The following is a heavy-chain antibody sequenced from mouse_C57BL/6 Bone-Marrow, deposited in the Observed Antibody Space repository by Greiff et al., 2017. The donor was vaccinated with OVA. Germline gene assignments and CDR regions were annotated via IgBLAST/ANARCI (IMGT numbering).Heavy chain of an antibody. J-gene: IGHJ4*01. D-gene: IGHD2-4*01. CDR3: VRDRETDYDYYYYAMDY. Sequence: EVQRVESGGGLVQPKGSLKLSCAASGFTFNTYAMHWVRQAPGKGLEWVARIRSKSSNYATYYADSVKDRFTISRDDSQSMLYLQMNNLKTEDTAMYYCVRDRETDYDYYYYAMDYWGQGTSVTVSS. V-gene: IGHV10-3*01. CDR2: IRSKSSNYAT. CDR1: GFTFNTYA.